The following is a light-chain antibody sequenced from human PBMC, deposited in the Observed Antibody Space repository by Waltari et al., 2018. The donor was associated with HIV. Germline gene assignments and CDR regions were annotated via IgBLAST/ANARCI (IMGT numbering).Light chain of an antibody. V-gene: IGLV1-44*01. J-gene: IGLJ2*01. CDR3: AAWDDSLNGPVV. Sequence: QSVLTQPPSASGTPGQRVTISCSGSSSNIGSNTVNWSQHLPGTAPKLLIYSNNQRPSGVPDRFSGSKSGTSASLAISGLQSEDEADYYCAAWDDSLNGPVVFGGGTKLTVL. CDR2: SNN. CDR1: SSNIGSNT.